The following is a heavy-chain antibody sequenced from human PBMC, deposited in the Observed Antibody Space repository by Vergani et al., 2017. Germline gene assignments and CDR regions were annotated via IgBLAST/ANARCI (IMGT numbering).Heavy chain of an antibody. CDR3: AREVAHVPAAMHINDYYYMDV. Sequence: QVQLVQSGAEVKKPGSSVKVSCKASGGTFSSYAISWVRQAPGQGLEWMGGIITIFGTANYAQKFQGRVTITADESTSTAYMERSSLRSEDTAVYYSAREVAHVPAAMHINDYYYMDVWGKGTTVTVSS. CDR1: GGTFSSYA. D-gene: IGHD2-2*01. J-gene: IGHJ6*03. CDR2: IITIFGTA. V-gene: IGHV1-69*01.